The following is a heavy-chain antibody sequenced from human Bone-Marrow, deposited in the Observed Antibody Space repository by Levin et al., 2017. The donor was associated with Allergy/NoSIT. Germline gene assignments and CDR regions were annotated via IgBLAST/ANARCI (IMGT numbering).Heavy chain of an antibody. V-gene: IGHV3-30*18. CDR2: VSHDGNDK. CDR3: AKDAVPIWCSWDNPYDQSSNWLDP. D-gene: IGHD5-12*01. CDR1: GFSFSDHG. J-gene: IGHJ5*02. Sequence: GESLKISCVVSGFSFSDHGMHWARQAPGEGLEWLAVVSHDGNDKYYADSVKGRFTISRDNSMNTLYLQMDSLRPEDTAMYYCAKDAVPIWCSWDNPYDQSSNWLDPWGQGTLVTVSS.